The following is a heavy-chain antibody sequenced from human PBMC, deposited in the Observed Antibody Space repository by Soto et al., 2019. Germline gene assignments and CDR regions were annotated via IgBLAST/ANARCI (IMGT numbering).Heavy chain of an antibody. CDR3: ARYIVVVPADRSTWFDP. J-gene: IGHJ5*02. D-gene: IGHD2-2*01. CDR1: GGSVSSGSYY. CDR2: IYYSGST. Sequence: SETLSLTCTVSGGSVSSGSYYWSWIRQPPGKGLEWIGHIYYSGSTNYNPSLKSRVTLAVDTSKNQFSLKLSSVTAADTAVYYCARYIVVVPADRSTWFDPWGQGTLVTVSS. V-gene: IGHV4-61*01.